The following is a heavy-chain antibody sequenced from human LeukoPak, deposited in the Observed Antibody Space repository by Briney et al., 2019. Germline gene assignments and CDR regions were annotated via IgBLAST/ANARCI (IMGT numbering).Heavy chain of an antibody. CDR2: IKQDSSKI. CDR3: AREGRYSGCGY. D-gene: IGHD6-19*01. CDR1: GFSLSSKW. V-gene: IGHV3-7*01. Sequence: GGSLRLSCVASGFSLSSKWMSWVRQAPGKGVEWVANIKQDSSKIHYVDSVKGRFTISRENAKNSLYLQMNNLRAEDTGVYYCAREGRYSGCGYWGKGTLVTVSS. J-gene: IGHJ4*02.